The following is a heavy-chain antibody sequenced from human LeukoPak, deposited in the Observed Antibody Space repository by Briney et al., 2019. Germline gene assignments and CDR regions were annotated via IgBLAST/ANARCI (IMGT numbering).Heavy chain of an antibody. J-gene: IGHJ3*02. Sequence: GGSLRLSCAASGFTFSNAWMSWVRQAPGKGLEWVSVIYSGGSTYYADSVKGRFTISRDNSKNTLYLQMNSLRAEDTAVYYCARDRPPIDIWGQGTMVTVSS. V-gene: IGHV3-66*01. CDR1: GFTFSNAW. CDR2: IYSGGST. CDR3: ARDRPPIDI.